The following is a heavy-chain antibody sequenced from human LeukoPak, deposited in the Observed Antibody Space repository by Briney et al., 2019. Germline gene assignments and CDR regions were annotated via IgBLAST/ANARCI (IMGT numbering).Heavy chain of an antibody. CDR1: GGSFSSNDW. V-gene: IGHV4-4*02. D-gene: IGHD1-26*01. J-gene: IGHJ4*02. CDR3: ARGSDYFDY. Sequence: SETLSLTCAVSGGSFSSNDWWSCVRQPPGKGLEWIGEISHSGITNYNPSLKSRVTISVDKSKNQFSLKLSSVTAADTAVYYCARGSDYFDYWGQGTLVTVSS. CDR2: ISHSGIT.